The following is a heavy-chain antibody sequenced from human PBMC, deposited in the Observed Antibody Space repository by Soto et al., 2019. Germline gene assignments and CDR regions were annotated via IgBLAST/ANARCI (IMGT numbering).Heavy chain of an antibody. J-gene: IGHJ5*02. D-gene: IGHD6-19*01. CDR3: ARAGLYSSGWSNWFDP. V-gene: IGHV4-34*01. Sequence: SETLSLTCAVYGGSFSGYYWSWIRQPPGKGLEWIGEINHSGSTNYNPSLKSRVTISVDTSKNQFSLKLSSVTAADTAVYYCARAGLYSSGWSNWFDPWGQGTLVTVSS. CDR2: INHSGST. CDR1: GGSFSGYY.